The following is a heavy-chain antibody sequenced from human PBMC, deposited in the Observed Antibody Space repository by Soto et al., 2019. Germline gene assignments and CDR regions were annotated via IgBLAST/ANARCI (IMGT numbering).Heavy chain of an antibody. J-gene: IGHJ4*02. Sequence: GGSLRLSXTASGFTFSSYAMHWVRQAPGKGLEWVAVISYDGSNKYYADSVKGRFTISRDNSKNTMYLQMNSLRVEDTAVYYCARPYSSGWYGDLDYWGQGTLVTVSS. CDR2: ISYDGSNK. V-gene: IGHV3-30-3*01. CDR1: GFTFSSYA. D-gene: IGHD6-19*01. CDR3: ARPYSSGWYGDLDY.